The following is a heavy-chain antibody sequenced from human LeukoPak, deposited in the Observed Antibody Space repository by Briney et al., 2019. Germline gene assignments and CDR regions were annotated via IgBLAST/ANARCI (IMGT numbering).Heavy chain of an antibody. J-gene: IGHJ4*02. D-gene: IGHD2-2*01. Sequence: SETLSLTCTVSGGSISSSSYYWGWIRQPPGKGLEWIGCIYYSESTYYNPSLKSRVTISVDTSKNQFSLKLSSVTAADTAVYYCARHEGPAAMSYYFDYWGQGTLVTVSS. V-gene: IGHV4-39*01. CDR3: ARHEGPAAMSYYFDY. CDR2: IYYSEST. CDR1: GGSISSSSYY.